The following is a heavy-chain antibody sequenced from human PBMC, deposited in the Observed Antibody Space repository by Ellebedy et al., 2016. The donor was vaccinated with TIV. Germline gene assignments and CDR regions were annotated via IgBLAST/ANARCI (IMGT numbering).Heavy chain of an antibody. V-gene: IGHV3-23*01. CDR1: GFTFSTYA. Sequence: PGGSLRLSCAASGFTFSTYAMSWVRRAPGKGLDWVSGFSATDVSTQYAASVKGRFTISRDNSKSMLYLQMDSGRAEDTAIYYCAKSLIAAAGTGAFDIWGQGTMVTVSS. CDR3: AKSLIAAAGTGAFDI. CDR2: FSATDVST. D-gene: IGHD6-13*01. J-gene: IGHJ3*02.